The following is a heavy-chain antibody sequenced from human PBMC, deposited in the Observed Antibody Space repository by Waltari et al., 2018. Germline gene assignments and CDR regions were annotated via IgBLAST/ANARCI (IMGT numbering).Heavy chain of an antibody. CDR2: IYYSGST. CDR1: GGSISSSSYY. J-gene: IGHJ3*02. V-gene: IGHV4-39*01. CDR3: ARPFRHDDAFDI. Sequence: QLQLQESGPGLVKPSETLSLTCTVSGGSISSSSYYWGWIRQPPGKGLEWIGSIYYSGSTYYNPSLKSRVTISVDTSKNQFSLKLSSVTAADTAVYYCARPFRHDDAFDIWGQGTMVTVSS.